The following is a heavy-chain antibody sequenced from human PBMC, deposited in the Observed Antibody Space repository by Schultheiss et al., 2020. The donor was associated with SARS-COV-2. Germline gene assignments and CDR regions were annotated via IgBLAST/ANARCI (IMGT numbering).Heavy chain of an antibody. V-gene: IGHV3-48*03. J-gene: IGHJ4*02. Sequence: GESLKISCAASGFTFSSFEMNWVRQAPGKRLEWVSYINAAGSTMYYADSVKGRFTVYRDNAQSSVFLQMNGLRVEDTAMYYCARDYSGTYPSPPYWGQGTLVTVSS. CDR3: ARDYSGTYPSPPY. D-gene: IGHD1-26*01. CDR2: INAAGSTM. CDR1: GFTFSSFE.